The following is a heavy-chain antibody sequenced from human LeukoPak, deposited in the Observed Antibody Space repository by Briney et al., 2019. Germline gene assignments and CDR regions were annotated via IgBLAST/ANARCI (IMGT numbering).Heavy chain of an antibody. Sequence: PSGTLSLTCAVSGGSISSSNWWSWVRQPPGKGLEWIGEIYHSGSTNYNPYLKSRVTISVDKSKNQFSLKLSSVTAADTAVYYCARERQSYYYDSSGYYYDYWGQGTLVTVSS. V-gene: IGHV4-4*02. CDR3: ARERQSYYYDSSGYYYDY. D-gene: IGHD3-22*01. CDR1: GGSISSSNW. J-gene: IGHJ4*02. CDR2: IYHSGST.